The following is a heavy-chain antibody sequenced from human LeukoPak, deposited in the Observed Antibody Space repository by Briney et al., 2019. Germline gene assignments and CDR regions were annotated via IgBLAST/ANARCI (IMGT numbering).Heavy chain of an antibody. Sequence: GGSLRLSCEASGFTVSSTHMVWVRQAPGKGLEWVSVTYTGGNSYYAGSVQGRFIISRDVSKNTLYLQMNNLRAEDSALYYCARGGRGSAAVVAPRSFDIWGQGTMVTVSS. CDR3: ARGGRGSAAVVAPRSFDI. V-gene: IGHV3-53*01. D-gene: IGHD3-22*01. CDR2: TYTGGNS. J-gene: IGHJ3*02. CDR1: GFTVSSTH.